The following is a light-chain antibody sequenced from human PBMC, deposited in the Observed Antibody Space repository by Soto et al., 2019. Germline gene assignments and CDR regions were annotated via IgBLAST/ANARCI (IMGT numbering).Light chain of an antibody. CDR1: SSNIGSNT. J-gene: IGLJ2*01. CDR3: ATWDDSLNGV. Sequence: QSVLTQPPSASGTPGQRVTISCSGSSSNIGSNTVNWYQQLPGTAPKLLIYNNNQRTSGVPDRFSGSKSGTSASLAISGLQSEDEADYYCATWDDSLNGVFGGGTKVTVL. CDR2: NNN. V-gene: IGLV1-44*01.